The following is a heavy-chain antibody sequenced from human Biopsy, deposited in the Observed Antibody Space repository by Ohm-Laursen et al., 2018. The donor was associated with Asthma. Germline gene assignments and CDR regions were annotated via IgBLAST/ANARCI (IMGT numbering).Heavy chain of an antibody. CDR2: ISVYNGNT. Sequence: SSVKVSCKTSGYTFNSAGITWVRQAPGHGLEWTGWISVYNGNTKVAQKLQDRVTMITDTSTNTAYMELRSLRSDDTAVYFCARAVDYSHYYGIDVWGQGTTVTVS. J-gene: IGHJ6*02. D-gene: IGHD3-10*01. CDR3: ARAVDYSHYYGIDV. CDR1: GYTFNSAG. V-gene: IGHV1-18*01.